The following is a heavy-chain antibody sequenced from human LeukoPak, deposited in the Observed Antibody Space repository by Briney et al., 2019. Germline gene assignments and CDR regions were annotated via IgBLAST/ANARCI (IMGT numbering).Heavy chain of an antibody. CDR2: IKSKTDGGTT. J-gene: IGHJ5*02. D-gene: IGHD3-22*01. CDR1: GFTFKNAW. CDR3: TTGEDHYGSRSWFDP. V-gene: IGHV3-15*01. Sequence: SGGSLRLSCAASGFTFKNAWMSWVRQAPGKGLEWVGRIKSKTDGGTTDYAAPVKGRFIISRDDSKNTLYLRMNSLKTEDTALYYCTTGEDHYGSRSWFDPWGQGTLVTVSS.